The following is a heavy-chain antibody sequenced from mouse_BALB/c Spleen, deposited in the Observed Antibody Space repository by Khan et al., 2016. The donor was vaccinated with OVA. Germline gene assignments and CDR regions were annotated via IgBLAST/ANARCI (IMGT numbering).Heavy chain of an antibody. Sequence: EVQLQESGPGLVKPSQSLSLTCTVTGYSITSDYAWNWIRQFPGNKLEWMGYISYSGRTNYNPSLKSRISITRDTSKNQFFLQLNSVTTEDTATYYCARSVTITTVVATDFDCWGQGTTLTVSS. J-gene: IGHJ2*01. CDR1: GYSITSDYA. V-gene: IGHV3-2*02. CDR2: ISYSGRT. D-gene: IGHD1-1*01. CDR3: ARSVTITTVVATDFDC.